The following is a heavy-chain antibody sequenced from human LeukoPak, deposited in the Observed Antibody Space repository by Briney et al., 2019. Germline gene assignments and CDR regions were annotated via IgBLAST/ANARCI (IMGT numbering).Heavy chain of an antibody. CDR3: ARKDDYGGNSVDY. Sequence: GGSLRLSCAASGFTFSSYEMNWVRQAPGKGLEWVSYISSSGSTIYYADSVKGRFTISRDNAKNSLYLQMNSLRAEDTAVYYCARKDDYGGNSVDYWGQGTLVTVSS. CDR1: GFTFSSYE. D-gene: IGHD4-23*01. V-gene: IGHV3-48*03. J-gene: IGHJ4*02. CDR2: ISSSGSTI.